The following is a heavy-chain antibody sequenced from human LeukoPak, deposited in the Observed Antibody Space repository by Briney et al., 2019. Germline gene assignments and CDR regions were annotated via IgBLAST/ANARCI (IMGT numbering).Heavy chain of an antibody. CDR1: GGSISSYY. CDR3: ARGYGSGSYYVDY. Sequence: TSETLSLTCTVSGGSISSYYWSWIRQPPGKGLEWIGYIYYSGSTNYNPSLKSRVTISVDTSKNQFSLKLSSVTAADTAVYYCARGYGSGSYYVDYWGQGTLVTVSS. D-gene: IGHD3-10*01. V-gene: IGHV4-59*01. CDR2: IYYSGST. J-gene: IGHJ4*02.